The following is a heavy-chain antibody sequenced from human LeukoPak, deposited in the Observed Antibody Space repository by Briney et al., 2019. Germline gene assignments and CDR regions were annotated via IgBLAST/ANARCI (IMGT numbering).Heavy chain of an antibody. D-gene: IGHD4-17*01. J-gene: IGHJ4*02. CDR2: ISGSGGST. Sequence: PGGSLRLSCAASGFTFSSYAMSWVRQAPGKGLEWVSAISGSGGSTYYADSVKGRFTISRDNSKSTLYLQMNSLRAEDTAVCYCAKDIMTTVTTSADYWGQGTLVTVSS. CDR3: AKDIMTTVTTSADY. V-gene: IGHV3-23*01. CDR1: GFTFSSYA.